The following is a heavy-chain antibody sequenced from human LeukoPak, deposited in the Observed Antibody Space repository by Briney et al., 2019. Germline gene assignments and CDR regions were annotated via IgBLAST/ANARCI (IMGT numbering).Heavy chain of an antibody. CDR2: INPSSGGT. V-gene: IGHV1-2*02. CDR1: GYTFTDCY. CDR3: ASMIGTSAFDY. Sequence: VASVKVSCKASGYTFTDCYMHWVRQAPGQGLEWMGWINPSSGGTKYAQKFQGRVTMTRDTSISTAYMELSRLRSDDTAVYYCASMIGTSAFDYWGQGTLVTVSS. D-gene: IGHD1-14*01. J-gene: IGHJ4*02.